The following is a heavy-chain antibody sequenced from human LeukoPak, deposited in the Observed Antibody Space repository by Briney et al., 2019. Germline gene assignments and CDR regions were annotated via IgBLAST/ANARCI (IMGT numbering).Heavy chain of an antibody. CDR3: ARQISDYYYYYIDV. CDR2: IYYSGTT. Sequence: SETLSLTCTVSGGSISSSHYYWGWIRQPPGKGLEWIGTIYYSGTTYYNPSLESRVTISEDTSKNQFPLTLRSVTAADTAVYYCARQISDYYYYYIDVWGKGTTVTVSS. V-gene: IGHV4-39*01. J-gene: IGHJ6*03. D-gene: IGHD3-3*01. CDR1: GGSISSSHYY.